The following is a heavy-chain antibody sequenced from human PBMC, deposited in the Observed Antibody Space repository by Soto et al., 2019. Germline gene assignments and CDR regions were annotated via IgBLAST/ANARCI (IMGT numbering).Heavy chain of an antibody. V-gene: IGHV3-9*01. D-gene: IGHD3-10*01. Sequence: GGSLRLSCAASGFTFDDYAMHWVRQAPGKGLEWVSGITWNSGDITYTGSVKGRFSISRDNAENSLYLHMNSLRPEDTAFYYCARSRGLVSRPLDLWGLGTLVTVSS. CDR1: GFTFDDYA. J-gene: IGHJ5*02. CDR2: ITWNSGDI. CDR3: ARSRGLVSRPLDL.